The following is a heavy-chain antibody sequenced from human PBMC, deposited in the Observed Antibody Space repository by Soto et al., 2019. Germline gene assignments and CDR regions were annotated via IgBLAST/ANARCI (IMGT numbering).Heavy chain of an antibody. CDR1: GFTVSSNY. D-gene: IGHD1-1*01. J-gene: IGHJ6*02. Sequence: EVQVVESGGGLVQPGGSLRLSCAASGFTVSSNYMNWVRQAPGKGLEWVSVIYSGSSTYYADSVKGRFTISRDNSKNTLYLQMNSLRAEDTAVYYCARETQLYYDGMDVWGQGTTVTVSS. V-gene: IGHV3-66*01. CDR2: IYSGSST. CDR3: ARETQLYYDGMDV.